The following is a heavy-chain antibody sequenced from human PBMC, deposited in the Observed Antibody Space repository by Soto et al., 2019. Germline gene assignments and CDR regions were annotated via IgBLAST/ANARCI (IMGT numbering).Heavy chain of an antibody. Sequence: ASETLFLTRTGSGGSLSRYYWSWIRQPPGKGLEWIGYIYYSGSTNYNPSLKSRVTISVDTSKNQFSLKVSSVTAADTAVYYCAWSPGIYTTTDYWGQGTLVTVSS. CDR2: IYYSGST. V-gene: IGHV4-59*08. CDR3: AWSPGIYTTTDY. CDR1: GGSLSRYY. D-gene: IGHD5-12*01. J-gene: IGHJ4*02.